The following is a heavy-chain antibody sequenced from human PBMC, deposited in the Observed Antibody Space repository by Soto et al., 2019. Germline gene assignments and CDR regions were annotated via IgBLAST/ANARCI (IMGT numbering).Heavy chain of an antibody. J-gene: IGHJ4*02. Sequence: GGSLRLSCAASGFTFSSYGMHWVRQAPGKGLEWVAVISYDGNNKYYADSVKGRFTISRDNSKNTLYLQMNSLRAEDTAVYLCAKEAQMTNPYKKPPVGSWGQGTLVTVSS. D-gene: IGHD1-1*01. CDR3: AKEAQMTNPYKKPPVGS. CDR1: GFTFSSYG. V-gene: IGHV3-30*18. CDR2: ISYDGNNK.